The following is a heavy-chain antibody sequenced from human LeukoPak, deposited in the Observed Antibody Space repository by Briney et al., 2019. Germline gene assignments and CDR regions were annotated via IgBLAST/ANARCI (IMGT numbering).Heavy chain of an antibody. CDR3: ARHQRDYGDYVPRYMDV. J-gene: IGHJ6*03. D-gene: IGHD4-17*01. V-gene: IGHV4-59*08. CDR1: GGSISGYY. Sequence: SETLSLTCTVSGGSISGYYWSWIRQPPGKGLEWIGYIYYSVNTNYNPSLKSLVTIVGHTSKNQFSLKLSSVTAADTAVYYCARHQRDYGDYVPRYMDVWGKGTTLTVSS. CDR2: IYYSVNT.